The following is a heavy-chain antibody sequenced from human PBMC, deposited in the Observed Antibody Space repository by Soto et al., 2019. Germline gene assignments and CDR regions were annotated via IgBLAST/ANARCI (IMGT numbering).Heavy chain of an antibody. CDR1: GYTFTDYY. Sequence: ASVKVSCKATGYTFTDYYMHWVRQAPGQGLEWMGWVNPNSGGTKYAQRFQEWVTMTTDTAINTAYMELRRLKSGDTAVYYCTREMGSYFNYGMDVWGQGTTVTVSS. J-gene: IGHJ6*02. D-gene: IGHD2-8*01. V-gene: IGHV1-2*04. CDR2: VNPNSGGT. CDR3: TREMGSYFNYGMDV.